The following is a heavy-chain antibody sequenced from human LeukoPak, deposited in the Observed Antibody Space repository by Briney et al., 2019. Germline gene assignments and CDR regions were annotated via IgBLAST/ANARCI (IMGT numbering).Heavy chain of an antibody. J-gene: IGHJ6*04. CDR2: ISAYNGNT. CDR1: GYTFTSYG. V-gene: IGHV1-18*04. Sequence: ASVKVSCKASGYTFTSYGISWVRQAPGQGLEWMGWISAYNGNTNYAQKLQGRVTMTTDTSTSTAYMELRSLRSDDTAVYYCARTGYCSSTSCYVHTEGYGMDVWGKGTTVTVSS. D-gene: IGHD2-2*01. CDR3: ARTGYCSSTSCYVHTEGYGMDV.